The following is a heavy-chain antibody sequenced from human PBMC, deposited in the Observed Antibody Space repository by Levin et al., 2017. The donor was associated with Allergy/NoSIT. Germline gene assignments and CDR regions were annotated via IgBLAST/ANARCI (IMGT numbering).Heavy chain of an antibody. J-gene: IGHJ6*02. CDR3: ARQVGMEDYYDSSGYLGIYYDYGMDV. CDR1: GYSFTSYW. V-gene: IGHV5-51*01. Sequence: GGSLRLSCKGSGYSFTSYWIGWVRQMPGKGLEWMGIIYPGDSDTRYSPSFQGQVTISADKSISTAYLQWSSLKASDTAMYYCARQVGMEDYYDSSGYLGIYYDYGMDVWGQGTTVTVSS. CDR2: IYPGDSDT. D-gene: IGHD3-22*01.